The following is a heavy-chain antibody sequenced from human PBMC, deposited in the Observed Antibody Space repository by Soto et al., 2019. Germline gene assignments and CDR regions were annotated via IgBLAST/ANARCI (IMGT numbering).Heavy chain of an antibody. Sequence: ASVKVSCKASGYTFTGYYMHWVRQAPGQGLEWMGWINPNSGGTNYAQKFQGWVTMTRDTSISTAYMELSRLRSDDTAVYYCARGGFIVVVPAALTLAAWFDPWGQGTLVTVSS. CDR2: INPNSGGT. V-gene: IGHV1-2*04. D-gene: IGHD2-2*01. J-gene: IGHJ5*02. CDR3: ARGGFIVVVPAALTLAAWFDP. CDR1: GYTFTGYY.